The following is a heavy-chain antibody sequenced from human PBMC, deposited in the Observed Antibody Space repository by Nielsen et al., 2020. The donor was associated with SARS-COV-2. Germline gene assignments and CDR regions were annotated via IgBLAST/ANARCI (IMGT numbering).Heavy chain of an antibody. CDR2: INWNGGST. J-gene: IGHJ4*02. CDR1: GFTFDDYG. D-gene: IGHD4-17*01. V-gene: IGHV3-20*01. CDR3: ASLYGYLGY. Sequence: GESLKISCAASGFTFDDYGMSWVRQAPGKGREWVSGINWNGGSTGYADSVKGRFTISRDNAKNSLYLQMNSLRAEDTALYHCASLYGYLGYWGQGTLVTVSS.